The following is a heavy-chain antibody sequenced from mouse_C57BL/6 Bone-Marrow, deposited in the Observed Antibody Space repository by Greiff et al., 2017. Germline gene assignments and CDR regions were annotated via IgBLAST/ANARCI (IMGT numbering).Heavy chain of an antibody. CDR3: TEGLTWFAY. CDR1: GFTFSNYW. D-gene: IGHD3-3*01. J-gene: IGHJ3*01. V-gene: IGHV6-3*01. CDR2: IRLKSDNYAS. Sequence: EVKVEESGGGLVQPGGSMKLSCVASGFTFSNYWMNWVRQSPEKGLEWVAQIRLKSDNYASPYAESVKGRFTISRDDSKSSVYLQMNNLRAEDTGIYYYTEGLTWFAYWGQGTLVTVSA.